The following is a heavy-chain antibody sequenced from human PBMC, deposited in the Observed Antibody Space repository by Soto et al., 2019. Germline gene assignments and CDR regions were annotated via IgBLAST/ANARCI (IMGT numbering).Heavy chain of an antibody. CDR2: IYYSGST. CDR3: AKDVVDRGISY. Sequence: SETLSLTCTVSGGSISSSSYYWGWIRQPPGKGLGWIGSIYYSGSTYYNPSLKSRVTISVDTSKNQFSLKLSSVTAADTALYYCAKDVVDRGISYWGQGTLVTVSS. D-gene: IGHD1-20*01. CDR1: GGSISSSSYY. J-gene: IGHJ4*01. V-gene: IGHV4-39*07.